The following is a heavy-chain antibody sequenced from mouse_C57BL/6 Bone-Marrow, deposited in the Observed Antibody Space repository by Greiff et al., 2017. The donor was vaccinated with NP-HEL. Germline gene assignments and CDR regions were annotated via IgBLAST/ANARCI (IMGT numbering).Heavy chain of an antibody. D-gene: IGHD1-3*01. CDR3: ARSIYEGYFDV. CDR2: IDPSDSET. Sequence: QVQLKQPGAELVRPGSSVKLSCKASGYTFTSYWMHWVKQRPIQGLEWIGNIDPSDSETHYNQKFKDKATLTVDKSSSTAYMQLSSLTSEDSAVYYCARSIYEGYFDVWGTGTTVTVSS. CDR1: GYTFTSYW. J-gene: IGHJ1*03. V-gene: IGHV1-52*01.